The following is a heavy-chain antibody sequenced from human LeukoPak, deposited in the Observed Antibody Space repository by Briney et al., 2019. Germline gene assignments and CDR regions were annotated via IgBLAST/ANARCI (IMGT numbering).Heavy chain of an antibody. CDR3: ARVKGVPYYYFDY. V-gene: IGHV3-21*01. D-gene: IGHD3-10*01. CDR2: ISSGSSYI. J-gene: IGHJ4*02. CDR1: GFTFSSYS. Sequence: GGSLRLSCAASGFTFSSYSMNWVRQAPGKGLEWVSSISSGSSYIYYADSVKGRFTISRDSAKNSLSLQMNSLRAEDTAVYYCARVKGVPYYYFDYGARGPWVTVPP.